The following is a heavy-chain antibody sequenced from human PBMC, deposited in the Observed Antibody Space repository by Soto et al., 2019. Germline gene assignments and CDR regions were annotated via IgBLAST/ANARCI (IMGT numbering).Heavy chain of an antibody. CDR3: TSGRAGVRFGELFHYFYCIDV. D-gene: IGHD3-10*01. J-gene: IGHJ6*02. V-gene: IGHV3-49*04. CDR2: IRSKAYGGTT. CDR1: GFTFGDYA. Sequence: GGSLRLSCTASGFTFGDYAMSWVRQAPGKGLEWVGFIRSKAYGGTTAYAASVKGRLTISRDDYKSIAYLQMNSLKTEDPAVYYCTSGRAGVRFGELFHYFYCIDVWGQGTTVTVSS.